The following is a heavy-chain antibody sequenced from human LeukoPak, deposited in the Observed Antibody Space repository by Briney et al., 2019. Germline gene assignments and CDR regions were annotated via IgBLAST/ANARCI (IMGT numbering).Heavy chain of an antibody. Sequence: GGSLRLSCAASGFTFSTYSMHWVRQSPGKGLEYVSAISGNGGSTFYADSVKGRFTISRDNSMNTLYLQMGSLRAEDMAVYYCAREVPQSRELLFDPWGRGTLDTVSS. CDR1: GFTFSTYS. CDR3: AREVPQSRELLFDP. D-gene: IGHD1-26*01. J-gene: IGHJ5*02. CDR2: ISGNGGST. V-gene: IGHV3-64*02.